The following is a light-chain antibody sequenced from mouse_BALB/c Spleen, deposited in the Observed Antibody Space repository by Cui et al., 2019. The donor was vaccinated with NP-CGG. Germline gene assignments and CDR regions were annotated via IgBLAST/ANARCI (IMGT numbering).Light chain of an antibody. Sequence: AVVTQAYALTTSPGEVVTLTCRSSSGAVTTSNYANWVQEKPDHLFTGLIGGTNNRAPGVPARCSGSLIGDKAALTITGAQTEDEAIYFCALWYSNHWVFGGGTKLTVL. V-gene: IGLV1*01. CDR1: SGAVTTSNY. J-gene: IGLJ1*01. CDR3: ALWYSNHWV. CDR2: GTN.